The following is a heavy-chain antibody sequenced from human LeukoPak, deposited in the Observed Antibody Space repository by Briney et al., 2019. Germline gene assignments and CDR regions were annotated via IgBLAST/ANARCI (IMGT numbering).Heavy chain of an antibody. CDR2: ISASGATT. J-gene: IGHJ6*02. Sequence: GGSLRLSFAASGFTFSSYAMNWVRQAPGKGLEGVSVISASGATTHYADSVKGRFTISRDNSKNTLDLQMNSLRAEDTAVYYCAKGFLRYDPYYYAMDVWGPGTTVTVSS. CDR3: AKGFLRYDPYYYAMDV. D-gene: IGHD3-3*01. CDR1: GFTFSSYA. V-gene: IGHV3-23*01.